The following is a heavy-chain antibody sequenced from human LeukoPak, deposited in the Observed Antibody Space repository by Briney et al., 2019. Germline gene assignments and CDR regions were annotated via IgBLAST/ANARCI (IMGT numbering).Heavy chain of an antibody. J-gene: IGHJ6*02. CDR3: AAARQIYSSGWYYYYYGMDV. V-gene: IGHV1-46*01. CDR2: INPSGGST. CDR1: GYTFTSYY. Sequence: ASVKVSCKASGYTFTSYYMHWVRQAPGQGLEWMGIINPSGGSTSYAQKFQGRVTMTRDTSTSTVYMELSSLRSEDTAVYYCAAARQIYSSGWYYYYYGMDVWGQGTTVTVSS. D-gene: IGHD6-19*01.